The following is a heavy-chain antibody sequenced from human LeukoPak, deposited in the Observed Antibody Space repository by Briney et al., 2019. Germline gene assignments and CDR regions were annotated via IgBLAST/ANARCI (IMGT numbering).Heavy chain of an antibody. CDR3: ARVRCSGGSCYFDYFDY. J-gene: IGHJ4*02. V-gene: IGHV3-7*03. Sequence: PGGSLRLSCAASGFTFSSYWMSWVRQAPGKGLEWVANIKQDGSEKYYVDSVKGRFTISRDNAKNSLYLQMNSLRAEDTAVHYCARVRCSGGSCYFDYFDYWGQGTLVTVSS. CDR2: IKQDGSEK. D-gene: IGHD2-15*01. CDR1: GFTFSSYW.